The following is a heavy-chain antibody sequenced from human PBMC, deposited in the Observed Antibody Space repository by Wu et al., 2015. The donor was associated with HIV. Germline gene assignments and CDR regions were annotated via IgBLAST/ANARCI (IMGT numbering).Heavy chain of an antibody. CDR1: GGTFSSYA. Sequence: QVQLVQSGAEVKKPGSSVKVSCKASGGTFSSYAISWVRQAPGQGLEWMGRIIPIFGTANYAQKFQGRVTITADESTSTAYMELSSLRSEDTAVYYCARSERITMVRGAPLLVGAFDIWGQGTMVTVSS. CDR3: ARSERITMVRGAPLLVGAFDI. V-gene: IGHV1-69*13. CDR2: IIPIFGTA. J-gene: IGHJ3*02. D-gene: IGHD3-10*01.